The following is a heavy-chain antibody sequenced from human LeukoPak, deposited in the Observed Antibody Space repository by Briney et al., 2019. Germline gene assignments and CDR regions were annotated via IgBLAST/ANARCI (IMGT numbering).Heavy chain of an antibody. D-gene: IGHD3-16*02. Sequence: GGSLRLSCAASGFTFSSYAMHWVRQAPGKGLEWVAVISYDGSNKYYADSVKGRFTISRDNSKNTLYLQINSLRAEDTAVYYCARPVWGSYRAFGYWGRGTLVTVSS. CDR1: GFTFSSYA. CDR3: ARPVWGSYRAFGY. J-gene: IGHJ4*02. CDR2: ISYDGSNK. V-gene: IGHV3-30-3*01.